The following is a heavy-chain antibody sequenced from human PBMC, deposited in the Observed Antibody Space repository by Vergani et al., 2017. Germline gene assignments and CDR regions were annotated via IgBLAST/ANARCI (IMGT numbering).Heavy chain of an antibody. D-gene: IGHD3-9*01. CDR2: IWDDGSKK. V-gene: IGHV3-33*06. J-gene: IGHJ4*02. CDR1: GFIFKNHG. CDR3: AKDRFDWLDY. Sequence: QVQLVESGGGVVQPGTSLRLSCAASGFIFKNHGMQWVRQAPGKGLEWVALIWDDGSKKNYGDSMKGQFTISRDNSKNTLYLQMNSLRAEDTAVYYCAKDRFDWLDYWGQGTLVTVSS.